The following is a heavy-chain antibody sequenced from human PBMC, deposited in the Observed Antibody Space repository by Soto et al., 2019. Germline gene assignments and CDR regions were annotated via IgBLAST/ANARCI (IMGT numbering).Heavy chain of an antibody. V-gene: IGHV4-38-2*01. D-gene: IGHD3-16*02. Sequence: SETLSLTCDVSGYSIANGNYWGWIRQPPGRGLEWIGSIHRSGKTYYNPSLKSRVTISLDTSKNLFSLELTSVTAADTALYYCARTIVVVYPIIPDDFDVWGPGPLVTV. CDR1: GYSIANGNY. J-gene: IGHJ4*02. CDR3: ARTIVVVYPIIPDDFDV. CDR2: IHRSGKT.